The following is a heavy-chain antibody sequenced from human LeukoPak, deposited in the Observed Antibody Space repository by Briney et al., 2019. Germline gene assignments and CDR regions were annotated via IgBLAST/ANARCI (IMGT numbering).Heavy chain of an antibody. V-gene: IGHV3-7*01. J-gene: IGHJ4*02. Sequence: PGGSLRLSCAASGFTFSSYWMSWVRQAPGKGLEWVANIKQDGSEKYYVDSVKGRFTISRDNAKNSLYLQMNSLRAEDTVVYYCARDPPPVYDFWSGYYSGYFDYWGQGTLVTVSS. CDR2: IKQDGSEK. CDR3: ARDPPPVYDFWSGYYSGYFDY. D-gene: IGHD3-3*01. CDR1: GFTFSSYW.